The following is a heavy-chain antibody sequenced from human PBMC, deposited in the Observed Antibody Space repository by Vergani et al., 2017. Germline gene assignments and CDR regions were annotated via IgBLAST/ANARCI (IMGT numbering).Heavy chain of an antibody. Sequence: QVQLVQSGPEVKRPGASVKVSCKTSGYTFFNYGVNWIRRAPGQGFEWLGWIRADTGDTKYSERLQDRVTLTTDSSTNTAYMELRSLKSDDTAVYYCAGDGTYYYGSGSFYLFDYWVEGTLVTVSS. CDR1: GYTFFNYG. CDR2: IRADTGDT. V-gene: IGHV1-18*04. D-gene: IGHD3-10*01. CDR3: AGDGTYYYGSGSFYLFDY. J-gene: IGHJ4*02.